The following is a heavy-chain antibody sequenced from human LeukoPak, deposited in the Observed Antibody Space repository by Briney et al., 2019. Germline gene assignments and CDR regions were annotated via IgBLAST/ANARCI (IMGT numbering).Heavy chain of an antibody. CDR1: GFTFSTYA. D-gene: IGHD2-2*01. CDR2: VTRGGGST. V-gene: IGHV3-23*01. CDR3: TKDHPDCRGTSCLLFEF. J-gene: IGHJ4*02. Sequence: PGGSLRLSCAASGFTFSTYAMSWVRQAPGKGIEWVSTVTRGGGSTYYADSVKGRFTIYRDNAKNTLYLQMNSLRAEDTAVFYCTKDHPDCRGTSCLLFEFWGQGTLVTVSS.